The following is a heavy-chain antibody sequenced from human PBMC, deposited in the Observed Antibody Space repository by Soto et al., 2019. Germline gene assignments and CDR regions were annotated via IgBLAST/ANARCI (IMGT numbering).Heavy chain of an antibody. D-gene: IGHD4-17*01. CDR1: GGPFNNHA. J-gene: IGHJ3*02. V-gene: IGHV1-69*01. CDR2: VIPTLATA. Sequence: QVRLVQSGAEVKKPGSSVKVSCKTSGGPFNNHAINWVRQAPGQGLEWVGLVIPTLATADYAQKFQGRVTMTADEVTNTAYMELISMRTDDTGVYYCASDYGEIDAFDIWGQGTLATVYS. CDR3: ASDYGEIDAFDI.